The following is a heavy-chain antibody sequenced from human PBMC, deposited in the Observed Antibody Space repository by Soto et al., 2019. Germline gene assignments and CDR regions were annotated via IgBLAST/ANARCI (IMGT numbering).Heavy chain of an antibody. CDR3: ARDSGYSSSWYGKDY. J-gene: IGHJ4*02. CDR2: ISAYNGNT. Sequence: GASVKVSCKASGYTFTSYGISWVRQAPGQGLEWMGWISAYNGNTNYAQKLQGRVTMTTDTSTSTAYMELRSLRSDDTAVYYCARDSGYSSSWYGKDYCGQGTLVTVSS. CDR1: GYTFTSYG. V-gene: IGHV1-18*01. D-gene: IGHD6-13*01.